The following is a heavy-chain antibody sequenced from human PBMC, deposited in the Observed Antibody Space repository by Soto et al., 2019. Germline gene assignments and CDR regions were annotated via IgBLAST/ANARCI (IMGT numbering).Heavy chain of an antibody. J-gene: IGHJ6*02. CDR2: IYYSGST. D-gene: IGHD2-21*02. CDR3: ASLYYGGNSRGPYYYYYGMDV. Sequence: PSETLSLTCTVSGGSISSSSYYWGWIRQPPGKGLEWIGSIYYSGSTYYNPSLKSRVTISVDTSKNQFSLKLSSVTAADTAVYYCASLYYGGNSRGPYYYYYGMDVWGQGTTVTVSS. CDR1: GGSISSSSYY. V-gene: IGHV4-39*01.